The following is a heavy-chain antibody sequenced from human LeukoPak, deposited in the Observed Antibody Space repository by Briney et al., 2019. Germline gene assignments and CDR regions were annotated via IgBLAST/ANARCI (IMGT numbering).Heavy chain of an antibody. Sequence: SQTLSLTCAISGDSVSSNSAAWNWIRQSPSRGLEWLRRTYYRSKWYNDYVVSVKSRITINPDTSKNQSSMQLNSVTPEDTAVYYCAVGLQLERLGHWFDPWGQGTLVTVSS. J-gene: IGHJ5*02. D-gene: IGHD1-1*01. CDR1: GDSVSSNSAA. CDR3: AVGLQLERLGHWFDP. V-gene: IGHV6-1*01. CDR2: TYYRSKWYN.